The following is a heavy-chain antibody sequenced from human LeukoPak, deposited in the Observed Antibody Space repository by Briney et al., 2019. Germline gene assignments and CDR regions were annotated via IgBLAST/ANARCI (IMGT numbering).Heavy chain of an antibody. J-gene: IGHJ4*02. CDR3: ARSLLWDYSLDY. CDR2: IYTSGST. Sequence: PSETLSLTCTVSGGSISSGSYYWSWIRQPAGKGLEWIGRIYTSGSTNYNPSLKSRVTISVDTSKNQFSLKLSSVTAADTAVYYCARSLLWDYSLDYWGQGTLVTDSS. V-gene: IGHV4-61*02. D-gene: IGHD4-11*01. CDR1: GGSISSGSYY.